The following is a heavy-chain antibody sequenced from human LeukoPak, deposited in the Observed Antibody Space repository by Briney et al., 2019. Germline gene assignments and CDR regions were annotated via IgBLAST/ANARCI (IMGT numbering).Heavy chain of an antibody. D-gene: IGHD3-22*01. CDR1: GFTFRSYS. J-gene: IGHJ4*02. CDR3: ARVFAGVVVIRFRYFDY. CDR2: ITSGSSPI. V-gene: IGHV3-48*04. Sequence: GGSLRLSCAASGFTFRSYSMNWVRQAPGKGLEWVSYITSGSSPIYYADSVKGRFTISRDNAKNSLYLQMNSLRAEDTAVYYCARVFAGVVVIRFRYFDYWGQGTLVTVSS.